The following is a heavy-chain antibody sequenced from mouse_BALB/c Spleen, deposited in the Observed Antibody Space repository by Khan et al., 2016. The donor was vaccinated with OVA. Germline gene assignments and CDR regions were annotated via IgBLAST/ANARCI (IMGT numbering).Heavy chain of an antibody. J-gene: IGHJ3*01. CDR3: AKGNYGWFAY. CDR1: GFTFSSFV. V-gene: IGHV5-9-1*01. CDR2: ISSAATYT. Sequence: EVALVESGGGLVEPGGSLKLSCAASGFTFSSFVMSWVRQTPEKRLEWVATISSAATYTYYPDSVKGRFTISRDNAKNTLYLQMNSLRSEDTATYYCAKGNYGWFAYWGQGTLVTVSA. D-gene: IGHD2-1*01.